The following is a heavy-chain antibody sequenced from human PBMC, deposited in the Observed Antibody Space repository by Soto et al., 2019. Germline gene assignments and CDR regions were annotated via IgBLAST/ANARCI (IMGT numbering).Heavy chain of an antibody. CDR1: RDSFTIYS. V-gene: IGHV5-51*01. CDR2: IYPGDSDT. D-gene: IGHD6-19*01. J-gene: IGHJ4*02. CDR3: ARSVEGPGIAVAFDY. Sequence: PGQAMNVPCECSRDSFTIYSMGCVTQMPGKGLEWMGIIYPGDSDTRYSPSFQGQVTISADKSISTAYLQWSSLKASDTAMYYCARSVEGPGIAVAFDYWGQGTLVTVSS.